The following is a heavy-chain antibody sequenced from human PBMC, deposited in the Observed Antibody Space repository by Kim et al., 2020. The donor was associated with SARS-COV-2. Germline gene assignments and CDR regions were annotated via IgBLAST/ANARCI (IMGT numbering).Heavy chain of an antibody. CDR3: ARDLTAAAGITFQH. J-gene: IGHJ1*01. V-gene: IGHV3-21*01. D-gene: IGHD6-13*01. Sequence: ADSVKGRFTISRDNAKNSLYLQMNSLRAEDAAVYYCARDLTAAAGITFQHWGQGTLVTVSS.